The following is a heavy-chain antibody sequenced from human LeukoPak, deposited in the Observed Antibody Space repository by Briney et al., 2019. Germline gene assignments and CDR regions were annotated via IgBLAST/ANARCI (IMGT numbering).Heavy chain of an antibody. D-gene: IGHD1-7*01. V-gene: IGHV1-2*02. CDR2: INPNSGGT. CDR3: ARDRFTMNSNWFDP. Sequence: GASVKVSCKASGYTFTAYYMHWVRQAPGQGLEWMGWINPNSGGTNYAQKFQGRVTMTRDTSISTAYMELSRLRSDDTAVYYCARDRFTMNSNWFDPWGQGTLVTVSS. CDR1: GYTFTAYY. J-gene: IGHJ5*02.